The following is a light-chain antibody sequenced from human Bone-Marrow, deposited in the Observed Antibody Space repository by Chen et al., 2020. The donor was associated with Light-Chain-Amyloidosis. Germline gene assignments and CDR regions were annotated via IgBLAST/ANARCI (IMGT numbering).Light chain of an antibody. CDR1: SSDVGGDNH. Sequence: QSALTQPASVSGSPRQSITISCTGTSSDVGGDNHVSRYQQHPDKAPKLMIYEVTNRPSWVPDRFSGSKSDNTASLTISGLQTEDEADYFCSSYTITNTLVFGSGTRVTVL. J-gene: IGLJ1*01. V-gene: IGLV2-14*01. CDR3: SSYTITNTLV. CDR2: EVT.